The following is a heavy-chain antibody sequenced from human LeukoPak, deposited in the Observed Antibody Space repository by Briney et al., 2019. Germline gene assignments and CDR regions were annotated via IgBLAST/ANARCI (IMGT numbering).Heavy chain of an antibody. CDR1: GYIFTNYG. D-gene: IGHD1-26*01. CDR2: ISAYNGNT. CDR3: ARAGYSRFVDDLDY. V-gene: IGHV1-18*01. Sequence: GASVKVSCKASGYIFTNYGINWVRQAPGQGLEWMGWISAYNGNTKYTQKLQDRVTMTTDSSTSTAYMGLKTLRSDDTAVYFCARAGYSRFVDDLDYWGQGTLVIVSS. J-gene: IGHJ4*02.